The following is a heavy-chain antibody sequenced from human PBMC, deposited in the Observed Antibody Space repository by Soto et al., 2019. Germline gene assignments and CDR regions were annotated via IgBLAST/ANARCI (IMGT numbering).Heavy chain of an antibody. J-gene: IGHJ4*02. CDR1: CGAIINSVAY. Sequence: PSETLSLTCSLSCGAIINSVAYWGWVRQSPGKGLEWIGSLYYSGSTYTGSTYYNPSLKSRVSISVDTPTNQFSLKLPSVTAADPAVYFCVTPRGFSYVYFDYWGRGTLVTVSS. D-gene: IGHD5-18*01. CDR3: VTPRGFSYVYFDY. CDR2: LYYSGSTYTGST. V-gene: IGHV4-39*01.